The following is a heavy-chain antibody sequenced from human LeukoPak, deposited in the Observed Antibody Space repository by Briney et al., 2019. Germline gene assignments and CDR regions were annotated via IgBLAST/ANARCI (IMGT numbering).Heavy chain of an antibody. CDR1: GYTFTSYG. D-gene: IGHD2-15*01. J-gene: IGHJ4*02. V-gene: IGHV1-18*01. CDR2: ISAYNGNT. Sequence: ASVKVSCKASGYTFTSYGISWVRQAPGQGLEWMGWISAYNGNTNYAQKLQGRVTMTTDTSTSTAYMELRSLRSDDTAVYYCARATLGYCSGGSCPSYYFDYWGQGTLVTVSS. CDR3: ARATLGYCSGGSCPSYYFDY.